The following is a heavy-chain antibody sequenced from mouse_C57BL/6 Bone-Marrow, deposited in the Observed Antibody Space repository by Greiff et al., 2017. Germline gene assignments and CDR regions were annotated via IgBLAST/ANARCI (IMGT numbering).Heavy chain of an antibody. J-gene: IGHJ2*01. CDR3: ARHRYDLGFDY. D-gene: IGHD2-14*01. Sequence: EVKLMESGPDLVKPSQSLSLTCTVTGFSITSDYSWHWIRQFPGDQLDWMGYIHYSGSTSYDPSLKSRISITRDTSKNQFFLQVNSVTSEDTATYYCARHRYDLGFDYWGQGTTLTVSS. V-gene: IGHV3-1*02. CDR2: IHYSGST. CDR1: GFSITSDYS.